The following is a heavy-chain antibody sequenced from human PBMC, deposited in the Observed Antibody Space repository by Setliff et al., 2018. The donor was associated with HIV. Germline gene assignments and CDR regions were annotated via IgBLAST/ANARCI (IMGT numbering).Heavy chain of an antibody. D-gene: IGHD3-22*01. CDR2: IHPGDSDI. J-gene: IGHJ3*02. Sequence: GESLKISCKGSGYSFTGNWIGWVRQMPGKGLEWMGIIHPGDSDIRYSPSFQGQVTISADKSISTAYLQWSSLKASDTAMYYCARLRDSSGYYYVGGAFDIWGQGTMVTVSS. V-gene: IGHV5-51*01. CDR3: ARLRDSSGYYYVGGAFDI. CDR1: GYSFTGNW.